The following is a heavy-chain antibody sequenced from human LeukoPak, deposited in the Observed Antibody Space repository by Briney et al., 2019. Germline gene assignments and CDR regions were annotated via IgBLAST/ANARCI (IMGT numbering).Heavy chain of an antibody. CDR1: GDTLTNYG. CDR2: ISGYNGNT. CDR3: ARDSADYGDYDY. J-gene: IGHJ4*02. Sequence: ASVKVSCKASGDTLTNYGITWVRQAPGQGLEWMGWISGYNGNTIYAQKLQGRVTMTTDTSTNTAYLELRSLRADDTAVYYCARDSADYGDYDYWGQGTLVTVSS. V-gene: IGHV1-18*01. D-gene: IGHD4-17*01.